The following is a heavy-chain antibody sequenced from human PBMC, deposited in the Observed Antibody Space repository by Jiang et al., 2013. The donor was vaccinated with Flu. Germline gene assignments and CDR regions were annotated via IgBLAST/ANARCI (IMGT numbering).Heavy chain of an antibody. CDR3: AKDLYDSSGYYTVGDAFDI. Sequence: LSCAASGFTFSSYGMHWVRQAPGKGLEWVAFIRYDGSNKYYADSVKGRFTISRDNSKNTLYLQMNSLRAEDTAVYYCAKDLYDSSGYYTVGDAFDIWGQGTMVTVSS. V-gene: IGHV3-30*02. CDR1: GFTFSSYG. CDR2: IRYDGSNK. J-gene: IGHJ3*02. D-gene: IGHD3-22*01.